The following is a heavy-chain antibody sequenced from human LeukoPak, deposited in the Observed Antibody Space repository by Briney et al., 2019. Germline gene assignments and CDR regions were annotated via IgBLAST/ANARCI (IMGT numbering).Heavy chain of an antibody. V-gene: IGHV4-4*02. D-gene: IGHD3-9*01. J-gene: IGHJ4*02. CDR2: IYHSGSS. CDR1: GGSISSTNW. CDR3: ARRNDILTGYLDY. Sequence: SETLSLTCAVSGGSISSTNWWSWVRQPPGKGLEWIGEIYHSGSSNHNPPLKSRVTMSIDKSNKQFSLKLNSVTAADTAVYYCARRNDILTGYLDYWGQGTLVTVSS.